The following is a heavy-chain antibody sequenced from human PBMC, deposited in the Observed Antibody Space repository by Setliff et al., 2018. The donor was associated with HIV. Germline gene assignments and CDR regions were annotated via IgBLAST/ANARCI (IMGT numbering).Heavy chain of an antibody. CDR2: ISGYNGNT. CDR1: GFTFTTYG. CDR3: ARGGYCSGGSCYPLNDYFYYMDV. D-gene: IGHD2-15*01. Sequence: ASVKVSCKTSGFTFTTYGITWVRQAPGQGLEWMGWISGYNGNTNYAQMLQGRVTMTTDTSTSTAYMELRSLRSDDTAVYYCARGGYCSGGSCYPLNDYFYYMDVWGKGTTGTVSS. J-gene: IGHJ6*03. V-gene: IGHV1-18*01.